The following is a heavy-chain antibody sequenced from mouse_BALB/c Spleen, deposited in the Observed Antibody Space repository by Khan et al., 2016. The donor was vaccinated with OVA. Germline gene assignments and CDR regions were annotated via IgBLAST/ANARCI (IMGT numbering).Heavy chain of an antibody. CDR1: GFTFSPYS. CDR3: STHLTGSFAY. CDR2: ISSDGDYT. D-gene: IGHD4-1*01. V-gene: IGHV5-6*01. J-gene: IGHJ3*01. Sequence: EVQLLETGGDLVKSGGPLKLSCAASGFTFSPYSMSWVRQTPDKRLEWVATISSDGDYTYYPDSVKGRFNISRDNAKNALYLQMFSLKSEDTAMYYCSTHLTGSFAYWGQGTLVTVSA.